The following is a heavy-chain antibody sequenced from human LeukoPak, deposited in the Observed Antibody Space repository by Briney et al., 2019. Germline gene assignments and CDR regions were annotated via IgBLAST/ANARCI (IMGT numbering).Heavy chain of an antibody. J-gene: IGHJ4*02. V-gene: IGHV3-30*04. CDR1: GFTFSSYA. D-gene: IGHD3-10*01. Sequence: GGSLRLSCAASGFTFSSYAMHWVRQAPGKGLEWVAVISYDGSNKYYADSVKGRFTISRDNSKNTLYLQMNSLRAEDTAVYYCASTLITMVRGVFYTRYYFDYWGQGTLVTVSS. CDR3: ASTLITMVRGVFYTRYYFDY. CDR2: ISYDGSNK.